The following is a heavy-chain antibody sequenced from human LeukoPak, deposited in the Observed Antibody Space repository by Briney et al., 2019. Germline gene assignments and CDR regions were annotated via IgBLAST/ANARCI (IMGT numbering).Heavy chain of an antibody. V-gene: IGHV1-69*04. CDR1: GYTFTSYG. J-gene: IGHJ6*02. CDR3: ARDTITMVRGVINGYYYYGMDV. D-gene: IGHD3-10*01. CDR2: IIPILGIA. Sequence: SVKVSCKASGYTFTSYGISWVRQAPGQGLEWMGRIIPILGIANYAQKFQGRVTITADKSTSTAYMELSSLRSEDTAVYYCARDTITMVRGVINGYYYYGMDVWGQGTTVTVSS.